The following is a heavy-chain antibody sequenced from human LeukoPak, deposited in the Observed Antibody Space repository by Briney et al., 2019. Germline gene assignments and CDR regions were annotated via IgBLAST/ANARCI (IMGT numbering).Heavy chain of an antibody. V-gene: IGHV1-58*01. D-gene: IGHD1-26*01. CDR1: GFTYTSSA. CDR2: IVVGSGNT. J-gene: IGHJ4*02. CDR3: AADGNSGSYLF. Sequence: ASVKVSCKASGFTYTSSAVQWVRQARGQRLEWIGWIVVGSGNTNYAQKFQERVTITRDMSTSTAYMELSSLRSEDTAVYYCAADGNSGSYLFWGQGTLVTVSS.